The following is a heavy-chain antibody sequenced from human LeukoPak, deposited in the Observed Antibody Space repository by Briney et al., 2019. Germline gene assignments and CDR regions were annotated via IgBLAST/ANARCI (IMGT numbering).Heavy chain of an antibody. Sequence: KPSETLSLTCAVYGGSFSGYYWSWIRQPPGKGLEWIGEINHSGSTNYNPSLKSRVTISVDTSKNQFSLKLSSVTAAGTAVYYCARWEGGSYYDFGYWGQGTLVTVSS. V-gene: IGHV4-34*01. CDR1: GGSFSGYY. CDR2: INHSGST. J-gene: IGHJ4*02. D-gene: IGHD1-26*01. CDR3: ARWEGGSYYDFGY.